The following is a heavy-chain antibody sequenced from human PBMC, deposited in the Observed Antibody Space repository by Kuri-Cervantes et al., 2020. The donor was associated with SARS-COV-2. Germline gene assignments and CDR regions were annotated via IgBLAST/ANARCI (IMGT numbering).Heavy chain of an antibody. CDR1: GFTFSSYA. CDR2: ISYDGSNK. V-gene: IGHV3-30-3*01. Sequence: GESLKISCTASGFTFSSYAMHWVRQAPGKGLEWVAVISYDGSNKYYADSVKGRFTISRDNSKNTLYLQMNSLRADDTAVYYCARSAGYCSSTSCPGGAGWLALYNWFDPWGQGTLVTVSS. CDR3: ARSAGYCSSTSCPGGAGWLALYNWFDP. D-gene: IGHD2-2*01. J-gene: IGHJ5*02.